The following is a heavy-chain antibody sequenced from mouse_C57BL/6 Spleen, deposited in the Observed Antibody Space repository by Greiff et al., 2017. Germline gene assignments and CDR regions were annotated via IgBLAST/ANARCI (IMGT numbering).Heavy chain of an antibody. CDR3: ARDPYYAMDY. CDR2: ISSGSSTI. CDR1: GFTFSDYG. V-gene: IGHV5-17*01. Sequence: EVMLVESGGGLVKPGGSLKLSCAASGFTFSDYGMHWVRQAPEKGLEWVAYISSGSSTIYYADTVKGRFTLSRDNAKHTLFLQMTSLRSEDTAMYYCARDPYYAMDYWGKGTSVTVSS. J-gene: IGHJ4*01.